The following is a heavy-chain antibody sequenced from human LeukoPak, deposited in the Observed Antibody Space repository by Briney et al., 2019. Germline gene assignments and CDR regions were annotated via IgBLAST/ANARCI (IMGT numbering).Heavy chain of an antibody. D-gene: IGHD3-10*01. J-gene: IGHJ4*02. CDR2: FSGSGGSI. V-gene: IGHV3-23*01. CDR3: ARRRGVTFGDFDY. CDR1: GFTFSSYG. Sequence: GGTLRLSCAASGFTFSSYGMSWVRQAPGKGLEWVSSFSGSGGSIYYADSVKGRFTISRDNSKNTLYLQMNSLRAEDTAVYYCARRRGVTFGDFDYWGQGTLVTVSS.